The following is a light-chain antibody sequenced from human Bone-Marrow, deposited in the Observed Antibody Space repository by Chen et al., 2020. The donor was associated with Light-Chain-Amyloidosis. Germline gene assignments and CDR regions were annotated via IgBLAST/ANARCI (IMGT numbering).Light chain of an antibody. CDR3: QQYDSFPWT. Sequence: EIVLTHSPGTLSLSPGERATLSCRASQSVGSTYLAWYQQKPGQAPRVLIYSASSRATDIPDRFRGSGSGTDFTLTINRLEPEDFAMYFCQQYDSFPWTFGQGTNVEIK. CDR2: SAS. CDR1: QSVGSTY. J-gene: IGKJ1*01. V-gene: IGKV3-20*01.